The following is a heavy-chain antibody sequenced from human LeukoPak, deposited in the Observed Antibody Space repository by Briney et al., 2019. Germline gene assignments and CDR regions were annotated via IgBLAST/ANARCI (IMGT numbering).Heavy chain of an antibody. V-gene: IGHV3-66*01. CDR2: IYSGGST. Sequence: GGSLRLSCAASGFTVSSNYMSWVRQAPGKGLEWVSVIYSGGSTYYADSVKGRFTISRDNSKNTLYLQMNSLRAEDTAVYYCARDHLMVRGVPHAFDIWGQGTMVTVSS. CDR3: ARDHLMVRGVPHAFDI. CDR1: GFTVSSNY. D-gene: IGHD3-10*01. J-gene: IGHJ3*02.